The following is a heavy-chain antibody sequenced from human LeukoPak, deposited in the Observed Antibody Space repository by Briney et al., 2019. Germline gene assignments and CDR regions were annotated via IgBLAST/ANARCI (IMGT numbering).Heavy chain of an antibody. CDR2: ISSISSYI. D-gene: IGHD3-16*01. CDR3: AREVYEDYYYYMDV. V-gene: IGHV3-21*01. Sequence: GGSLRLSCAASGFTFSSYSMNWVRQAPGKGLEWVSSISSISSYIYYADSVKGRFTISRDNANNSLYLQMNSLRAEDTAVYYCAREVYEDYYYYMDVWGKGTTVTVSS. J-gene: IGHJ6*03. CDR1: GFTFSSYS.